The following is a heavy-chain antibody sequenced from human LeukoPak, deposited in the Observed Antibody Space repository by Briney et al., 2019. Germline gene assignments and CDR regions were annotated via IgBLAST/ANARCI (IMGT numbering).Heavy chain of an antibody. CDR1: GFTVSSNY. J-gene: IGHJ3*02. Sequence: GGSLRLSCAASGFTVSSNYMSWVRQAPGKGLEWVSCIYSGGSTYYADSVKGRFTISRDNSMNTLYLQMSSLRAEDTALYYCARHYSGGVFDIWGQGTMVTVSS. V-gene: IGHV3-53*01. D-gene: IGHD2-8*02. CDR2: IYSGGST. CDR3: ARHYSGGVFDI.